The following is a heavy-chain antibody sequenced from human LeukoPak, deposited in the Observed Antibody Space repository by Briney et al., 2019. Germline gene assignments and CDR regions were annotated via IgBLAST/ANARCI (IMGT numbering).Heavy chain of an antibody. J-gene: IGHJ5*02. CDR3: ARDARVEVGWGLNWFDP. CDR2: IYSGGSST. D-gene: IGHD1-26*01. CDR1: GFTFRSYW. V-gene: IGHV3-74*01. Sequence: PGGSLRLSCAASGFTFRSYWMHWVRQAPGKGLVWVSRIYSGGSSTSYADSVKGRFTISRDNAKNTLYLQMNSLRGEDTAIYYCARDARVEVGWGLNWFDPWGQGTLVTVSS.